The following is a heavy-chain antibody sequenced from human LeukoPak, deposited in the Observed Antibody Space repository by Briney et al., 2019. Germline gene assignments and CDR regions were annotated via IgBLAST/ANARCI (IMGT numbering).Heavy chain of an antibody. V-gene: IGHV3-43*01. CDR3: AKDSDSAAYTFDY. J-gene: IGHJ4*02. CDR1: GFTFADYI. Sequence: GGSLRVSCAASGFTFADYIMNWVRQAPGQGLQWVSLISRDGGSTYYAGSVKGRFTISRDNSKNSLYLQMNNLGTEDTALYYCAKDSDSAAYTFDYWGQGTLVTVSS. D-gene: IGHD4-11*01. CDR2: ISRDGGST.